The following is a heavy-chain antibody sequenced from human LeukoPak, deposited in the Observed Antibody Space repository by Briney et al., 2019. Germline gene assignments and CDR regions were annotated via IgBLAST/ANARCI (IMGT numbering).Heavy chain of an antibody. CDR1: GDSFGPFS. CDR3: ARLVRAWNDHFDS. J-gene: IGHJ4*02. V-gene: IGHV4-4*09. CDR2: IQTSGDT. D-gene: IGHD1-1*01. Sequence: SQTLSLSCTLSGDSFGPFSWSWIRQPPGQGLEWIAHIQTSGDTSVSPALKSRVTISMDMSRNELSLQLSSVTAADTAVYYCARLVRAWNDHFDSWGQGTLVTVSS.